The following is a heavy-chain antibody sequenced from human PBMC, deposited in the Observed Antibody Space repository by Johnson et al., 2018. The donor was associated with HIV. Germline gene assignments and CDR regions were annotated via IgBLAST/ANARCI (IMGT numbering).Heavy chain of an antibody. CDR3: AKAWELLGRRAALDI. J-gene: IGHJ3*02. D-gene: IGHD1-26*01. Sequence: QVQLVESGGGLVKPGGSLRLSCAASGFNFSDYYMSWIRQAPGKGLEWISYISNSGSTIYYVDSVKGRFTISRDNAKNTLYLQMESLRVEDTAIYYCAKAWELLGRRAALDIWGQGTMVTVSS. CDR1: GFNFSDYY. V-gene: IGHV3-11*04. CDR2: ISNSGSTI.